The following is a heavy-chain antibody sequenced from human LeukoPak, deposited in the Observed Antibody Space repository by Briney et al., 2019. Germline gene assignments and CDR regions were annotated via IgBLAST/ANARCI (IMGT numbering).Heavy chain of an antibody. D-gene: IGHD1-26*01. Sequence: PGGSLRLSCKASGLRFSRGGMHWIRQAPGKGLEWLAFIQYDESSKYYADSVKGRFTISRDNSKNTLYLQMNSLRAEDTAVYYCAKDRLSGSYYDGAFDIWGQGTMVTVSS. J-gene: IGHJ3*02. CDR3: AKDRLSGSYYDGAFDI. CDR1: GLRFSRGG. CDR2: IQYDESSK. V-gene: IGHV3-30*02.